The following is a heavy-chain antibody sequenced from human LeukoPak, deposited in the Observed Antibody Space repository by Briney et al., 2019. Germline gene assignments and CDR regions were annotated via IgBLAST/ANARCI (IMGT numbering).Heavy chain of an antibody. Sequence: GESLRLSCAVSGFTFSNYWMHWVRQVPGKGLVWVSRINTDGTSTNYADSVKGRFTISRDNAKNTLYLQMNGLRAEDTAVYYCARPQGGTTRSHGMDVWGQGTTVTVSS. CDR3: ARPQGGTTRSHGMDV. CDR2: INTDGTST. J-gene: IGHJ6*02. V-gene: IGHV3-74*01. CDR1: GFTFSNYW. D-gene: IGHD2-2*01.